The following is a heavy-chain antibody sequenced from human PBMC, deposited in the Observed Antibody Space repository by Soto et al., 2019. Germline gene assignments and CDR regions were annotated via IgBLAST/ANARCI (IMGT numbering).Heavy chain of an antibody. CDR1: GGTFSSYA. V-gene: IGHV1-69*13. CDR3: ARDPYAHGGMDV. D-gene: IGHD3-16*01. CDR2: IIPIFGTA. J-gene: IGHJ6*02. Sequence: GASVKVSCKASGGTFSSYAISWVRQAPGQGLEWMGGIIPIFGTANYAQKFQGRVTITADESTSTAYMELSSLRSEDTAVYYCARDPYAHGGMDVWGQGTTVTVSS.